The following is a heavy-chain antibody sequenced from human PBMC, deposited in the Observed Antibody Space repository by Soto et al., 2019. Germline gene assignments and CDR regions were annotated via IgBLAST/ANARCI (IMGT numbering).Heavy chain of an antibody. CDR3: ARDRCTNGVCCAPSDY. Sequence: GGSLRLSCATSGFTFSTYAMHWVRQAPGKGLEYVSAISSNGRSTYYANSVKGRFTISRDNSKNTLYLQMDSLRAEDMAVYYCARDRCTNGVCCAPSDYWGQGTLVTVSS. CDR1: GFTFSTYA. J-gene: IGHJ4*02. V-gene: IGHV3-64*01. D-gene: IGHD2-8*01. CDR2: ISSNGRST.